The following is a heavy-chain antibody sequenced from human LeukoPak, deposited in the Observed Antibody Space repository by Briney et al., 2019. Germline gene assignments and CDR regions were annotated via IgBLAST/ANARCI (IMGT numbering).Heavy chain of an antibody. CDR1: GGSISSYY. CDR3: ARGLSGYYSGFDY. J-gene: IGHJ4*02. Sequence: PSETLSLTCSVSGGSISSYYWSWIRQPPGKGLEWIGYIYYSGSTNYNPSLKSRVTISVDTSKNQFSLKLSSVTAADTAVYYCARGLSGYYSGFDYWGQGTLVTVSS. CDR2: IYYSGST. D-gene: IGHD3-3*01. V-gene: IGHV4-59*01.